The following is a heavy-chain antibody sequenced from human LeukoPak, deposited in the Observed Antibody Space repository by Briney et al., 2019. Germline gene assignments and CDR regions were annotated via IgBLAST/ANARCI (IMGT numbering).Heavy chain of an antibody. Sequence: GGSLRLSCAASGFTFSGYGMTWVRQAPGKGLDWVSFITDSGASTFYADSVKDRFTISRDNSKNTLYLQMNSLRVEDTAVYYCAKPTRGWYSGFLWGQGALVTVSS. D-gene: IGHD6-19*01. CDR1: GFTFSGYG. CDR2: ITDSGAST. V-gene: IGHV3-23*01. J-gene: IGHJ4*02. CDR3: AKPTRGWYSGFL.